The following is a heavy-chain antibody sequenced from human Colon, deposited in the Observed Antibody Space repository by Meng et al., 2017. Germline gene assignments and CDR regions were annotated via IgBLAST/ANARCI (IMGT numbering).Heavy chain of an antibody. Sequence: SETLSLTCSVSGYSISSGYYWGWIRQSPEKGLEWIATIHHSGSTYYNPSLKSRVTISVDTSQNQFSLNLNSVTAADTALYYCARLGVLNVDYWGHGTRVT. CDR3: ARLGVLNVDY. CDR1: GYSISSGYY. CDR2: IHHSGST. J-gene: IGHJ4*01. V-gene: IGHV4-38-2*02. D-gene: IGHD3-16*01.